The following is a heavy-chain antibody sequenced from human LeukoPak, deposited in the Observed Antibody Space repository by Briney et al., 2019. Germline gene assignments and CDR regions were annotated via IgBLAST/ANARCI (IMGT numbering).Heavy chain of an antibody. D-gene: IGHD1-1*01. CDR1: GLTFYTYA. Sequence: GGSLRLSCSVSGLTFYTYAMSWVRQAPGKGLEWVSAISGRDGRTYYTDSVKGRFTISRDNSKNTLYLQMNSLRPEDTAVYYCAKDGHWTFDYWGQGTLVTVSS. J-gene: IGHJ4*02. CDR3: AKDGHWTFDY. V-gene: IGHV3-23*01. CDR2: ISGRDGRT.